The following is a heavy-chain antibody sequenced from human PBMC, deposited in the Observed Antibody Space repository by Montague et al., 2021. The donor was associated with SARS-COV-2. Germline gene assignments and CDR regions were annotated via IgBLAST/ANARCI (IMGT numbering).Heavy chain of an antibody. Sequence: TLSLTCTVSGGSISSGGCNWICIRQHPGKGLEWIVNNYYSGSTYYNSSLKSRVTISVDTSKNQFSLKLSSVTAADTAVYYCARATRSIVVLNWFDPWGQGTMVTVSS. D-gene: IGHD3-22*01. V-gene: IGHV4-31*03. J-gene: IGHJ5*02. CDR3: ARATRSIVVLNWFDP. CDR2: NYYSGST. CDR1: GGSISSGGCN.